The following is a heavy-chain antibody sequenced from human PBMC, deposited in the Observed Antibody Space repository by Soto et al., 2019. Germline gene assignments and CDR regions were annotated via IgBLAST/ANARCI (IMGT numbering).Heavy chain of an antibody. D-gene: IGHD2-2*01. CDR2: INHSGST. CDR3: ARRGRCSSTSCYGFFDY. J-gene: IGHJ4*02. CDR1: GGSFSGYY. Sequence: SETLSLTCAVYGGSFSGYYWSWIRQPPGKGLEWIGEINHSGSTNYNPSLKSRVTISVDTSKNQFSLKLSSVTAADTAVYYCARRGRCSSTSCYGFFDYWGQGTLVTVSS. V-gene: IGHV4-34*01.